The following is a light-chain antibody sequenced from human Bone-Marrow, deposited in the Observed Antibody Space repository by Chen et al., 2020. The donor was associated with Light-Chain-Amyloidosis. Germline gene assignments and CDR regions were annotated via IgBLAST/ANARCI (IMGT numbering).Light chain of an antibody. CDR3: SSFTRNNALV. CDR2: DVT. V-gene: IGLV2-14*03. Sequence: QSALPQPASVSGSPRQSITLSCTGTSSDVGGYNYVYWYQQHPGTAPKLIIYDVTYRPSGVSNRLSGSKSGNTAYLTISGLQAEDEADYYCSSFTRNNALVFGGGTKLTGL. J-gene: IGLJ2*01. CDR1: SSDVGGYNY.